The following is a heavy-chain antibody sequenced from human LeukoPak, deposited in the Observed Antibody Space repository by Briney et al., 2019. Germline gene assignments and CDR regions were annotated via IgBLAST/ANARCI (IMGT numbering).Heavy chain of an antibody. J-gene: IGHJ6*02. CDR3: ARAPDVGVNYYYYYYGMDV. V-gene: IGHV3-74*01. D-gene: IGHD3-16*01. Sequence: GGSLRLSCAASGFTFSSYWMHWVRQAPGKGLVWVSRINSDGSSTSYADSVKGRFTISRDSAKNTLYLQMNSLRAEDTAVYYCARAPDVGVNYYYYYYGMDVWGQGTTVTVSS. CDR1: GFTFSSYW. CDR2: INSDGSST.